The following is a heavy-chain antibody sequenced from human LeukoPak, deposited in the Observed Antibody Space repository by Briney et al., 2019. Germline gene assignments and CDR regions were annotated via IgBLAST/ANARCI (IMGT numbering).Heavy chain of an antibody. J-gene: IGHJ4*02. D-gene: IGHD1-1*01. CDR2: ISSSSSYI. CDR3: ARETERAFDY. Sequence: GGSLRLSCAASGFTFSSYGMNWVRQAPGKGLEWVSSISSSSSYIYYADSVKGRFTISRDNSKNTLYLQMNSLRAEDTAVYYCARETERAFDYWGQGTLVTVSS. CDR1: GFTFSSYG. V-gene: IGHV3-21*01.